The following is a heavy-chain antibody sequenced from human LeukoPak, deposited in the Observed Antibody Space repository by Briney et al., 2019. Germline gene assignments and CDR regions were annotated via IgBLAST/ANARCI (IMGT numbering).Heavy chain of an antibody. CDR2: IKGKSDRGTT. V-gene: IGHV3-15*01. CDR3: ARSGRRWDYFDY. D-gene: IGHD4-23*01. Sequence: GGSLRLSCAASGFTFSNAWMSWVRQAPGKGLEWVGRIKGKSDRGTTDYAAPVKGRFTISRDDSKNTLYLQMNSLKTEDTAVYYCARSGRRWDYFDYWGQGTLVTVSS. CDR1: GFTFSNAW. J-gene: IGHJ4*02.